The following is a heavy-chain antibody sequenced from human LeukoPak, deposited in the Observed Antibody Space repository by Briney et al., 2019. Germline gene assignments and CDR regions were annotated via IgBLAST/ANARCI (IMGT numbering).Heavy chain of an antibody. CDR3: ARETDYDIVTGYRNLCRYYYYGMDV. Sequence: GASVKVSCKASGGTFSSYAISWVRQAPGQGLEWMGRIIPILGIANYAQKSHSTITITEDKSTSTAYLELSSLRCEDTAVYYCARETDYDIVTGYRNLCRYYYYGMDVWGQGTTVTVSS. CDR1: GGTFSSYA. V-gene: IGHV1-69*04. D-gene: IGHD3-9*01. J-gene: IGHJ6*02. CDR2: IIPILGIA.